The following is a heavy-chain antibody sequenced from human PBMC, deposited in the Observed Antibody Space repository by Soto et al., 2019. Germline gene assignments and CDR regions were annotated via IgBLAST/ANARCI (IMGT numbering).Heavy chain of an antibody. V-gene: IGHV1-18*01. J-gene: IGHJ4*02. Sequence: ASVKVSCKASGYTFTSYGISWVRQAPGQGLEWMGWISAYNGNTNYAQKLQGRVTMTTDTSTSTAYMELRSLRSDDTAVYYCARGITPNYDFWSGYCYGYWGQGTLVTV. CDR2: ISAYNGNT. D-gene: IGHD3-3*01. CDR3: ARGITPNYDFWSGYCYGY. CDR1: GYTFTSYG.